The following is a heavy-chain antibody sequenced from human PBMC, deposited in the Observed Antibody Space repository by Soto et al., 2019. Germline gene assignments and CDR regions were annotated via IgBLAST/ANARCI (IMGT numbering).Heavy chain of an antibody. V-gene: IGHV4-34*01. CDR2: INHSGST. CDR1: GVSFSGYY. J-gene: IGHJ5*02. D-gene: IGHD5-18*01. Sequence: TSETLSLTCAVYGVSFSGYYWSWIRQPPGKGLEWIGEINHSGSTNYNPSLKSRVTISVDTSKNQFSLKLSSVTAADTAVYYCARGRRIQLWLNWFDPWGQGTLVTVSS. CDR3: ARGRRIQLWLNWFDP.